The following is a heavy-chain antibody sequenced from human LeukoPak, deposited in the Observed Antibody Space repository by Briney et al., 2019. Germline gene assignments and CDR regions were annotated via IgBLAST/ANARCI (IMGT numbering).Heavy chain of an antibody. CDR3: AREGYYYGLDV. CDR2: ISSSSSYM. J-gene: IGHJ6*02. V-gene: IGHV3-21*01. CDR1: GFTFSSYS. Sequence: PGGSLRLSCAASGFTFSSYSMNWVRQAPGKGLEWVSSISSSSSYMYYADSLKGRFTISRDNAKNSLYLQMNGLRAEDTAVYYCAREGYYYGLDVWGQGTTVTVSS.